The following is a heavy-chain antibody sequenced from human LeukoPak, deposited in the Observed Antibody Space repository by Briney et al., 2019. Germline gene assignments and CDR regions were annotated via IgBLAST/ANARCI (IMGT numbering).Heavy chain of an antibody. CDR2: ISGSGGST. Sequence: PGGSLRLSCAASGFTFSSYAMSWVRQAPGKGLEWVSAISGSGGSTYYADSVKGRFTISRDNSKNTLHLQMNSLRAEDTAVYYCASGNRYSSGWYWFYWGQGTLVTVSS. CDR3: ASGNRYSSGWYWFY. D-gene: IGHD6-19*01. V-gene: IGHV3-23*01. J-gene: IGHJ4*02. CDR1: GFTFSSYA.